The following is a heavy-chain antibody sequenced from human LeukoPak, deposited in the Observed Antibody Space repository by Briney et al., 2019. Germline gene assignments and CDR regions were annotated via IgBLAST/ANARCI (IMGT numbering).Heavy chain of an antibody. J-gene: IGHJ4*02. V-gene: IGHV3-30*04. D-gene: IGHD6-19*01. CDR2: ISYDGRNN. CDR3: ARTSYSSGWSPFDY. CDR1: GFTFSSYA. Sequence: GGSLRLSCAASGFTFSSYAMHWVRQAPGKGLEWVAVISYDGRNNYYADSVKGRFTISRDNSKNTLYLQMNSLRAEDTAVFYCARTSYSSGWSPFDYWGQGALVSVSS.